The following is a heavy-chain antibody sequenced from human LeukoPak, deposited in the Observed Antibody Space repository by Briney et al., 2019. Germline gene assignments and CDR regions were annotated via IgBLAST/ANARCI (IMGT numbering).Heavy chain of an antibody. D-gene: IGHD3-22*01. V-gene: IGHV4-59*02. Sequence: PSETLSLTCTVSGGSVSNYYWSWIRQTPGKGLEWIGYIYYTETSYNPSLKSRVTISADTSKNQFSLKLYSVTAADTVVYYCTREAIDLYYYSYMDVWGKGTTVTISS. CDR3: TREAIDLYYYSYMDV. J-gene: IGHJ6*03. CDR1: GGSVSNYY. CDR2: IYYTET.